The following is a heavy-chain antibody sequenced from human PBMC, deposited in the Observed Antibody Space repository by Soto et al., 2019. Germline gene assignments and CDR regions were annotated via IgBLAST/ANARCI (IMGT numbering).Heavy chain of an antibody. CDR3: AHSPWGAAPDY. CDR2: IYWNDDK. Sequence: RRTLGNATHTLTVTCSVSGFSLSARGVGVGRIRQPPGKALEWLAIIYWNDDKLYSPSLKSRLTITKDTAENQVVLTMTNMDPVDTATYFCAHSPWGAAPDYWGQGTVVTVSP. J-gene: IGHJ4*02. D-gene: IGHD3-16*01. V-gene: IGHV2-5*01. CDR1: GFSLSARGVG.